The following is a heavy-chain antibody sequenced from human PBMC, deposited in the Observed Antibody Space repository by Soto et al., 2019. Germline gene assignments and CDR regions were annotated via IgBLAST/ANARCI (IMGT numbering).Heavy chain of an antibody. Sequence: SETLSLTCTVSGGSISSYYWSWIRQPPGKGLEWIGYIYYSGSTNYNPSLKSRVTISVDTSKNQFSLKVNSVTAADTAVYYCARDHPHSYGVYYFDYWGQGTPVTVSS. J-gene: IGHJ4*02. D-gene: IGHD5-18*01. CDR1: GGSISSYY. CDR2: IYYSGST. CDR3: ARDHPHSYGVYYFDY. V-gene: IGHV4-59*01.